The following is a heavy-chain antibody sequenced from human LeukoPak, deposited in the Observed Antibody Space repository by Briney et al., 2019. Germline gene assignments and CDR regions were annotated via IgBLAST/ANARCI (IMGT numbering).Heavy chain of an antibody. Sequence: SETLSLTCTVSGGSISSYYWSWIRQPAGKGLEWIGRIYTSGSTNYNPSLKGRVTISVDTSKNQSSLKLSSVTAADTAVYYCARSPPYGDYGPLWDYYYGMDVWGQGTTVTVSS. CDR3: ARSPPYGDYGPLWDYYYGMDV. CDR1: GGSISSYY. CDR2: IYTSGST. D-gene: IGHD4-17*01. J-gene: IGHJ6*02. V-gene: IGHV4-4*07.